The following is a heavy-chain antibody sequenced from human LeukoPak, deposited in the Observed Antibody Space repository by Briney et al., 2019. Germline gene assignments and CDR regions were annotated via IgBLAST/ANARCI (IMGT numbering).Heavy chain of an antibody. D-gene: IGHD1-26*01. CDR3: ARDRSGSYPYYFDY. Sequence: GGSLRLSCAASGFTFSSYTMNWVRQAPGKGLEWVSSINSNSNYIYYADSVKGRFTISRDNAKNLLYLQMNNLRADDTAVYYCARDRSGSYPYYFDYWGQGTVVTVSS. J-gene: IGHJ4*02. CDR2: INSNSNYI. CDR1: GFTFSSYT. V-gene: IGHV3-21*01.